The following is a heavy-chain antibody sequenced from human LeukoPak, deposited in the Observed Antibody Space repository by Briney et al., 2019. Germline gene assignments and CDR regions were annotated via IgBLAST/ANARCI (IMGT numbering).Heavy chain of an antibody. Sequence: PSETLSLTCAVYGGSFSGYYWSWIRQPPGKGLEWIGEINHSGGTNYNPSLKSRVTISVDTSKNQFSLKLSSVTAADTAVYYCARAYNRRAWWLRWTYFDYWGQGTLVTVSS. J-gene: IGHJ4*02. CDR1: GGSFSGYY. CDR3: ARAYNRRAWWLRWTYFDY. D-gene: IGHD1-14*01. V-gene: IGHV4-34*01. CDR2: INHSGGT.